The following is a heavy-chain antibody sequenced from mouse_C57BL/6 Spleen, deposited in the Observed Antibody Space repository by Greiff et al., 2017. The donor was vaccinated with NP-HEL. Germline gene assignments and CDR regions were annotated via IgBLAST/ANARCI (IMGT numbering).Heavy chain of an antibody. CDR3: ARHDAYDGYYEAFAY. D-gene: IGHD2-3*01. J-gene: IGHJ3*01. CDR2: ISGGGGNT. V-gene: IGHV5-9*01. CDR1: GFTFSSYT. Sequence: EVQLVESGGGLVKPGGSLKLSCAASGFTFSSYTMSWVRQTPEKRLEWVATISGGGGNTYYPDSVKGRFTISRDNAKNTLYLQMSSLRSEDTALYYCARHDAYDGYYEAFAYWGQGTLVTVSA.